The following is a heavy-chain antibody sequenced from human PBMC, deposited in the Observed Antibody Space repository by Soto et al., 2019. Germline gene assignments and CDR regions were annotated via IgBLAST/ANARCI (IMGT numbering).Heavy chain of an antibody. J-gene: IGHJ3*02. D-gene: IGHD3-22*01. CDR2: IIPIFGTA. V-gene: IGHV1-69*13. CDR3: ARRAYYYDSSGYSLGAFDI. Sequence: GASVKVSCKASGGTFSSYAISWVRQAPGQGLEWMGGIIPIFGTANYAQKFQGRVTITADESTSSAYMELSSLRFEDTAVYYCARRAYYYDSSGYSLGAFDIWGQGTMVTVSS. CDR1: GGTFSSYA.